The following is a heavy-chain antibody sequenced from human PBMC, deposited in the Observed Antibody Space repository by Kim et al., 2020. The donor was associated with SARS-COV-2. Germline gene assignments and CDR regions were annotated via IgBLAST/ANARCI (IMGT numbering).Heavy chain of an antibody. Sequence: GGSLRLSCAASGFTFDDYDMHWVRQAPGKGLEWVSGISWSSGSIGYADSVKGRFTISRDNAKNSLYLQMNSLRAEDTALYYCAKLWFEVDLVNHWGQGTLVTVSS. CDR1: GFTFDDYD. J-gene: IGHJ4*01. V-gene: IGHV3-9*01. CDR3: AKLWFEVDLVNH. D-gene: IGHD3-10*01. CDR2: ISWSSGSI.